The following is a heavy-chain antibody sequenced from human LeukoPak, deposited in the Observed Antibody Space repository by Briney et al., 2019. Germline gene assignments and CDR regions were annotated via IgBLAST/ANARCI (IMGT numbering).Heavy chain of an antibody. CDR2: IIPILGIA. CDR1: GGTFSSYA. D-gene: IGHD5-24*01. V-gene: IGHV1-69*04. Sequence: SVKVSCKASGGTFSSYAISWVRQAPGQGLEWMGRIIPILGIANYAQKFQGRVTITADKSTSTAYMELSSLRSEDTAVYYCAREKEDGYNERVCDYWGQGTLVTVSS. CDR3: AREKEDGYNERVCDY. J-gene: IGHJ4*02.